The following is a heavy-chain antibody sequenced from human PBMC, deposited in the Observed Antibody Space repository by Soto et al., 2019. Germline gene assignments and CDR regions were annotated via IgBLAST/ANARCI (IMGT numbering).Heavy chain of an antibody. CDR2: ISSTSGTI. Sequence: GSLRLSCVVSGLTFSSYSMNWVRQAPGKGLEWLSYISSTSGTIYYADSVKGRFTISRDNAKNSLFLQINSLGDDDTAVYYCANVGGSYSTGFDYWGQGTLVTVSS. J-gene: IGHJ4*02. V-gene: IGHV3-48*02. D-gene: IGHD1-26*01. CDR3: ANVGGSYSTGFDY. CDR1: GLTFSSYS.